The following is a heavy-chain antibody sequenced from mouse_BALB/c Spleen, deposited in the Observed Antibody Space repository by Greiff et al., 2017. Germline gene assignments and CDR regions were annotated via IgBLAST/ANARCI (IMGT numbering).Heavy chain of an antibody. J-gene: IGHJ4*01. V-gene: IGHV3-8*02. CDR2: ISYSGST. CDR1: GDSITSGY. D-gene: IGHD1-1*01. CDR3: ARFPSYYYGSSHYAMDY. Sequence: DVQLQESGPSLVKPSQTLSLTCSVTGDSITSGYWNWIRKFPGNKLEYMGYISYSGSTYYNPSLKSRISITRDTSKNQYYLQLNSVTTEDTATYYCARFPSYYYGSSHYAMDYWGQGTSVTVSS.